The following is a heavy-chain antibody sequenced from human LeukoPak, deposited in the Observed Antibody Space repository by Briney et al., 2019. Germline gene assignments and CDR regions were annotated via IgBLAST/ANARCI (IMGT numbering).Heavy chain of an antibody. Sequence: GGSLRLSCAASGFTFSNYAMNWVRQAPGKGLEWVSIIFGSGDTTYYADSVKGRFTVSRDNSKNTLYLQMNSLRPEDTAIYYCAKRNTMVRGGPCFDNWGQGLLVTVSS. D-gene: IGHD3-10*01. J-gene: IGHJ4*02. CDR3: AKRNTMVRGGPCFDN. V-gene: IGHV3-23*01. CDR2: IFGSGDTT. CDR1: GFTFSNYA.